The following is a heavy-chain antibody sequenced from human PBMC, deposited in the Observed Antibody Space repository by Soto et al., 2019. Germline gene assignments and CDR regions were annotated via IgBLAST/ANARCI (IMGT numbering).Heavy chain of an antibody. Sequence: QVQLVESGGGVVQPGRSLRLSCAASGFTFSSYGMHWVRQAPGKGLEWVAVISYDGSNKYYADSVKGRFTISRDNSNNTLYLQMNSLRAEDTAVYYCAKDRAVTTWGYYYYGMDVWGQGTTVTVSS. CDR1: GFTFSSYG. D-gene: IGHD4-17*01. V-gene: IGHV3-30*18. CDR3: AKDRAVTTWGYYYYGMDV. CDR2: ISYDGSNK. J-gene: IGHJ6*02.